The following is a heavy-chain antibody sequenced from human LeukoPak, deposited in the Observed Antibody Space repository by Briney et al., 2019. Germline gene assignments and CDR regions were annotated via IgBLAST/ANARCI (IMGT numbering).Heavy chain of an antibody. J-gene: IGHJ4*02. CDR1: GFTFTSYA. Sequence: GGSLRLSCEAAGFTFTSYAMHWIRQAPGKGLEWVSSISASGSGTFYTDSMNGRFTISRNNAKKTFFLQMKNLRPGDTALYYCAKGRDTSGRQNFDFWGQGTLVTVSS. CDR3: AKGRDTSGRQNFDF. D-gene: IGHD6-19*01. V-gene: IGHV3-23*01. CDR2: ISASGSGT.